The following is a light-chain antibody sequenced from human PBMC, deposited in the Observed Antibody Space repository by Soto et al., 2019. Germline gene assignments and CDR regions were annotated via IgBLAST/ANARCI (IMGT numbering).Light chain of an antibody. CDR1: QSVSSN. CDR3: QQGGT. Sequence: EIVMTQSPATLSVSPGERATLSCRASQSVSSNLAWYQQKPGQAPRLLIYGASTRATGIPARFSGSGSGTEFTLTISSLQSEDFAVYYCQQGGTFGQGTKVEI. CDR2: GAS. J-gene: IGKJ1*01. V-gene: IGKV3-15*01.